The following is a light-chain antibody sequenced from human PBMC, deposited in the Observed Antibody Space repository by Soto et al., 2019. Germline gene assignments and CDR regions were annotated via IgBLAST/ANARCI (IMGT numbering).Light chain of an antibody. Sequence: QSALTQPASVSGSPGQSITISCTGTSSDVGSYNLVSWYQQHPGKAPKLMIYGVSKRPSGVSNRFSGSKSGNTASLTISGXXXXXXXDYYCCSYAGVNTFYVFGTGTKLTVL. V-gene: IGLV2-23*02. J-gene: IGLJ1*01. CDR2: GVS. CDR1: SSDVGSYNL. CDR3: CSYAGVNTFYV.